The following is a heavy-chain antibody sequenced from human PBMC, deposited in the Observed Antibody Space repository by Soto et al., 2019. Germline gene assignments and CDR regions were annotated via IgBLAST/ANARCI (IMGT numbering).Heavy chain of an antibody. J-gene: IGHJ4*02. D-gene: IGHD3-3*01. V-gene: IGHV4-59*01. CDR3: ARSSGYISY. CDR2: IYYSGST. Sequence: LTCTVSGGSIRTFYWSWIRQPPGKGLEWIGYIYYSGSTNYNPSLKSRVTISVDTSKNQFSLKLSSVTAADTAVYYCARSSGYISYWGQGTLVTVSS. CDR1: GGSIRTFY.